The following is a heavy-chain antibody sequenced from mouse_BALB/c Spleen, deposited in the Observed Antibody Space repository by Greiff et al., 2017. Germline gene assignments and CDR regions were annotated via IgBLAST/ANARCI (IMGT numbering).Heavy chain of an antibody. J-gene: IGHJ3*01. D-gene: IGHD1-1*01. CDR3: PYGREAWFAY. V-gene: IGHV14-4*02. Sequence: VQLQQSGAELVRSGASVKLSCTASGFNIKDYYMHWVKQRPEQGLEWIGWIDPENGDTEYAPKFQGKATMTADTSSNTAYLQLSSLTSEDTAVYYCPYGREAWFAYWGQGTLVTVAA. CDR1: GFNIKDYY. CDR2: IDPENGDT.